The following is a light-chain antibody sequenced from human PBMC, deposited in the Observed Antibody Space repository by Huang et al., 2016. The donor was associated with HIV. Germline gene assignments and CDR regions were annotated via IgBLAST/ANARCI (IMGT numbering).Light chain of an antibody. CDR2: YAS. CDR1: QSIATS. Sequence: EIVLTQSPDFQSVSPKDRVTITCRASQSIATSLHWYQPKPGQSPKLLIKYASQSISGVPSRFSGGGSGTDFTLTINGLEAEDAATYYCHQSGGLPRTFGQGTKVEIK. CDR3: HQSGGLPRT. J-gene: IGKJ1*01. V-gene: IGKV6-21*02.